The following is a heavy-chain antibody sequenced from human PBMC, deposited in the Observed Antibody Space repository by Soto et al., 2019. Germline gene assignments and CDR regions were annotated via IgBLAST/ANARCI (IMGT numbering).Heavy chain of an antibody. CDR2: IYYSGST. J-gene: IGHJ6*02. D-gene: IGHD6-6*01. CDR1: GGSISSSSYY. V-gene: IGHV4-39*01. Sequence: NPSETLSLTCTVSGGSISSSSYYWGWIRQPPGKGLEWIGSIYYSGSTYYNPSLKSRVTISVDTSKNQFSLKLSSVTAADTAVYYCARQQLARYYYYYGMDVWGQGTTVTVSS. CDR3: ARQQLARYYYYYGMDV.